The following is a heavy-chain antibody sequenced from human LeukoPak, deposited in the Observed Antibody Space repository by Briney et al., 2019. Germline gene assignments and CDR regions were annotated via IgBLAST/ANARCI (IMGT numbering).Heavy chain of an antibody. V-gene: IGHV3-30*04. CDR2: ISFDATKA. CDR1: GFTFSSYA. D-gene: IGHD1-26*01. J-gene: IGHJ4*02. CDR3: ARGRGATKKY. Sequence: GGSLRLSCAASGFTFSSYAMHWVRQAPGKGLEWVAVISFDATKAYYADAVKGRFSISRDNSNSTLFLQMNSLRENDTAVYHCARGRGATKKYWGQGTLVTVSS.